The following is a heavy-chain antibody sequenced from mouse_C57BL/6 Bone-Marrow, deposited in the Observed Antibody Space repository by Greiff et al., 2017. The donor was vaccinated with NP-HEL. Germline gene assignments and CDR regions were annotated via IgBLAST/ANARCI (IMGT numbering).Heavy chain of an antibody. V-gene: IGHV1-39*01. D-gene: IGHD3-2*02. CDR3: AKFGEFRLPTGY. Sequence: LLESGPELVKPGASVKISCKASGYSFTDYNMNWVKQSTGKSLEWIGVINPNYGTTTYNQKFKGKSTLTVVQSSSTAYMQLNSLTTADSAVYYCAKFGEFRLPTGYWGQGTTLTVSS. CDR1: GYSFTDYN. J-gene: IGHJ2*01. CDR2: INPNYGTT.